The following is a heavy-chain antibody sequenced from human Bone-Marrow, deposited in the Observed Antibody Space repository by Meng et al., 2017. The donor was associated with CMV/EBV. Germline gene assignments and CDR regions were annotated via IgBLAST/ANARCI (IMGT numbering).Heavy chain of an antibody. Sequence: GESLKISCAASGFTFSSYAMHWVRQAPGKGLEWVAVISYDGSNKYYADSVKGRFTISRDNAKNTLYLQMNSLRAEDTAVYYCAREPRYGEFFDYWGQGTLVTVSS. CDR2: ISYDGSNK. CDR1: GFTFSSYA. D-gene: IGHD4-17*01. V-gene: IGHV3-30*04. J-gene: IGHJ4*02. CDR3: AREPRYGEFFDY.